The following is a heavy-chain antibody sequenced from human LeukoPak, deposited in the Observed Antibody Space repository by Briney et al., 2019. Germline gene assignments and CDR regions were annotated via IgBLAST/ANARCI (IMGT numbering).Heavy chain of an antibody. CDR3: ARDMLRGTYYYGSGSYSPPGY. CDR1: GGTFSSYA. Sequence: GASVKVSCKASGGTFSSYAISWVRQAPGQGLEWMGGIIPTFGTANYAQKFQGRVTITADESTSTAYMELSSLRSEDTAVYYCARDMLRGTYYYGSGSYSPPGYWGQGTLVTVSS. V-gene: IGHV1-69*13. CDR2: IIPTFGTA. D-gene: IGHD3-10*01. J-gene: IGHJ4*02.